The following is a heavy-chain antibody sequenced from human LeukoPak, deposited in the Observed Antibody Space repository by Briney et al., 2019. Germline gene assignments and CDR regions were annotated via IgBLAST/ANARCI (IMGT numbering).Heavy chain of an antibody. CDR3: ARGSYAAMIVVVNPFDY. Sequence: SVSLSCRASGYTFTSYSIHWVRHAPGPGTDWKGSINPNRGRTNYAQKFHGRVTMTSDTSISTAYMELSSLRSDDTAVYYCARGSYAAMIVVVNPFDYWGQGTLVTVSS. D-gene: IGHD3-22*01. V-gene: IGHV1-2*02. CDR1: GYTFTSYS. J-gene: IGHJ4*02. CDR2: INPNRGRT.